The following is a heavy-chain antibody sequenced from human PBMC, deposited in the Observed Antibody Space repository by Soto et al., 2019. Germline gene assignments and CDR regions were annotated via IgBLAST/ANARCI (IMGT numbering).Heavy chain of an antibody. Sequence: GASVKVSCKASGYTSADFGISWVRQAPGQGLEWMGWVSGNNGASNPAPKVQGRITMTLDTSTGVSYMALRSLRSDDTAIYYCVRDQKYFRVNGNWFDSWGQGTLVP. CDR3: VRDQKYFRVNGNWFDS. V-gene: IGHV1-18*04. CDR1: GYTSADFG. CDR2: VSGNNGAS. J-gene: IGHJ5*01. D-gene: IGHD2-2*01.